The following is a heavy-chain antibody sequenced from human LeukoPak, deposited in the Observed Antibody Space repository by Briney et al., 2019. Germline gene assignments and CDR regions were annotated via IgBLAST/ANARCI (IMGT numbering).Heavy chain of an antibody. J-gene: IGHJ5*02. D-gene: IGHD3-22*01. CDR1: GGSISSGGYC. V-gene: IGHV4-31*03. CDR3: ARLGFSGYYYDRPA. Sequence: SETLSLTCTVSGGSISSGGYCWSWIRQHPGKGLEWIGYIYYSGSTYYNPSLKSRVTISVDTSKNQFSLKLSSVTAADTAVYYCARLGFSGYYYDRPAWGQGILVTVSS. CDR2: IYYSGST.